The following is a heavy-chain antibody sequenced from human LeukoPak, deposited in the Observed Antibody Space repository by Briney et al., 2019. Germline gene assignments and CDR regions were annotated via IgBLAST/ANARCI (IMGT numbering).Heavy chain of an antibody. CDR3: ATYSSSNGREFQY. CDR2: IQQHGSET. V-gene: IGHV3-7*01. J-gene: IGHJ1*01. Sequence: GSLRLSCAASGFTFSSYSMNWVRQAPGKGLEWVANIQQHGSETYYGDSVKGRFTISRDNAKNSLYLQMNSLRAEDTAVYYCATYSSSNGREFQYWGQGTLVTVSS. CDR1: GFTFSSYS. D-gene: IGHD2-2*01.